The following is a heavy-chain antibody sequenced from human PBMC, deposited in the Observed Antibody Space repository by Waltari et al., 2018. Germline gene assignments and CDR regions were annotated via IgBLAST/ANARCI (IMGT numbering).Heavy chain of an antibody. J-gene: IGHJ5*02. CDR1: GGSISSGDYY. CDR3: ARCPGFDP. Sequence: QVHLQESGPGLVKPSQTLSLTCPVSGGSISSGDYYWSWIRQPPGKGLEWIGYIYYSGSTHYNPSLKSRLTISLDTSKIQFSLKLSSVTAADTAVYYCARCPGFDPWGQGTLVTVSS. V-gene: IGHV4-30-4*08. CDR2: IYYSGST.